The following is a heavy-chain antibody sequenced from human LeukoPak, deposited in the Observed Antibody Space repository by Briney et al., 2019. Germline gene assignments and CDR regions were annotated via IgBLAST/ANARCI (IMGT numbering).Heavy chain of an antibody. CDR3: ARDRGIAAAGNAWFDP. D-gene: IGHD6-13*01. CDR2: IIPIFGTA. CDR1: GGTFSSYA. Sequence: ASVKVSCKASGGTFSSYAISWVRQAPGQGLEWMGGIIPIFGTANYAQKFQGRVTITADESTSTAYMELSSLRSEDTAVYYCARDRGIAAAGNAWFDPWGQGTLVTVSS. V-gene: IGHV1-69*01. J-gene: IGHJ5*02.